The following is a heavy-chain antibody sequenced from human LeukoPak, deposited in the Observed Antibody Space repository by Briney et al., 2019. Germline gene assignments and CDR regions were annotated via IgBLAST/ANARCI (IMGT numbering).Heavy chain of an antibody. D-gene: IGHD3-16*01. V-gene: IGHV1-69*13. CDR3: ASGLWDRRDYFDY. Sequence: ASVKVSCKASGGTFSSYAISWVRQAPGQGLEWMGGIIPIFGTANYAQKFRGRVTITADESTSTAYMELSSLRSEDTAVYYCASGLWDRRDYFDYWGQGTLVTVSS. J-gene: IGHJ4*02. CDR1: GGTFSSYA. CDR2: IIPIFGTA.